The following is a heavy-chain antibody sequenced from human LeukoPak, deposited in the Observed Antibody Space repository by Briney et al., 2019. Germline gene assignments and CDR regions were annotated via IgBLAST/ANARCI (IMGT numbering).Heavy chain of an antibody. V-gene: IGHV3-73*01. D-gene: IGHD1-26*01. J-gene: IGHJ5*02. Sequence: GGSLRLSCAASGFTFSGSAIHWVRQSSGKGLEWVGQIDKKDKGYATATAYAASVKGRFTISRDDSINTAYLQMKSLKTEDTALYYCTRDSRTYNWFDPWGQGNLVTVSS. CDR1: GFTFSGSA. CDR2: IDKKDKGYATAT. CDR3: TRDSRTYNWFDP.